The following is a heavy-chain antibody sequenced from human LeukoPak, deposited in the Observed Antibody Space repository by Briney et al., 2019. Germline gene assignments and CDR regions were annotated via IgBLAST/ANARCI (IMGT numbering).Heavy chain of an antibody. D-gene: IGHD1-26*01. J-gene: IGHJ3*02. Sequence: KTSETLSLTCTVSGGSVSSYYWSWIRQPPGEGLEWIAYIHNSGSTNYNPSLKSRVTISVDTSKNQFSLKLSSVTAADTAVYYCVRDWEGFNFDIWGQGTMVTVSS. CDR2: IHNSGST. CDR3: VRDWEGFNFDI. CDR1: GGSVSSYY. V-gene: IGHV4-59*02.